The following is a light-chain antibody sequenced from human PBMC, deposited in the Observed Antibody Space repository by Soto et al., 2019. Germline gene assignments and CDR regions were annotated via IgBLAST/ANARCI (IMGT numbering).Light chain of an antibody. CDR3: HQYNSWPPGT. J-gene: IGKJ2*01. CDR1: HSVSSS. V-gene: IGKV3D-15*01. Sequence: EVVMTQSPATLCVSPGESATLSCRASHSVSSSLAWYQQKPGQTPRLLIYDTSSRATGIPDRFSGSGSGTEFTLTISSLQSEDFALYYCHQYNSWPPGTFGQGTKVDI. CDR2: DTS.